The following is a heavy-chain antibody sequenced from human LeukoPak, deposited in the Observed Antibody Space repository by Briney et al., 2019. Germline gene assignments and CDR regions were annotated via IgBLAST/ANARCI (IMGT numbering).Heavy chain of an antibody. D-gene: IGHD2-2*01. V-gene: IGHV3-9*01. Sequence: PGRSLRLSCAASGFTFDDYAMHWVRQAPGKGLEWVSGISWNSGSIGYADSVKGRFTISRDNAKNSLYLQMNSLRDEDTALYYCANLGSAGCRRITSCSAYMDVWVKGTTVTVSS. CDR3: ANLGSAGCRRITSCSAYMDV. CDR1: GFTFDDYA. J-gene: IGHJ6*03. CDR2: ISWNSGSI.